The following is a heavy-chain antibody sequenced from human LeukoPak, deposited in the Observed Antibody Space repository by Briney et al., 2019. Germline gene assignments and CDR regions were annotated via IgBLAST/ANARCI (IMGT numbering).Heavy chain of an antibody. CDR3: ARDRRYSSGWRLDY. V-gene: IGHV4-59*01. Sequence: PSETLSLTCTVSGGSTSSYYWSWIRQPPGKGLEWIGYIYYSGSTNYNPSLKSRVTISVDTSKNQFPLKLSSVTAADTAVYYCARDRRYSSGWRLDYWGQGTLVTVYS. D-gene: IGHD6-19*01. CDR2: IYYSGST. CDR1: GGSTSSYY. J-gene: IGHJ4*02.